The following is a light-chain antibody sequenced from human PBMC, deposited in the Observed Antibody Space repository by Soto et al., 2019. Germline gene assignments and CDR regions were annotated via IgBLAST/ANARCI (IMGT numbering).Light chain of an antibody. CDR2: DAS. J-gene: IGKJ4*02. V-gene: IGKV3-11*01. Sequence: DIVLTQSPATLSLSPGERATLSCRASQSLSSQLAWYQQKPGQAPRLLIYDASNRATGIPARFSGSGSGTDFTLTISSLEPEDFAVYYCQQRSNWPLTFGGGTKVEIK. CDR3: QQRSNWPLT. CDR1: QSLSSQ.